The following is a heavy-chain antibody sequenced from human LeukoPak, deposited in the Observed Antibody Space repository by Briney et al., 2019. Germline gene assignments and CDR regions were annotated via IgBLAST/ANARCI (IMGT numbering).Heavy chain of an antibody. V-gene: IGHV3-66*01. CDR2: IYSGGST. Sequence: QPGGSLRLSCAASGFTVSSNYMSWVRQAPGKGLEWVSVIYSGGSTYYADSVKGRFTISRDNSKNTLYLQMNSLRAEDTAVYYCARDFLSGYSSSWSDYWGQGTLVTVSS. CDR3: ARDFLSGYSSSWSDY. D-gene: IGHD6-13*01. CDR1: GFTVSSNY. J-gene: IGHJ4*02.